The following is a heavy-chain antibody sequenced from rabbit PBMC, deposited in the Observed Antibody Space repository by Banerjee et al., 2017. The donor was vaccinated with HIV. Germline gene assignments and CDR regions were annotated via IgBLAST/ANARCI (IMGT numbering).Heavy chain of an antibody. CDR3: VREGYIGYEYAYFNL. D-gene: IGHD6-1*01. Sequence: QQQLEESGGGLVKPGGTLTLTCKASGIDFSSYYRMCWVRQAPGRGLELIACIATGSSGSTDYASWVNGRFTISRNTNQNTVTLQMTSLTAADTATYFCVREGYIGYEYAYFNLWGPGTLVTVS. J-gene: IGHJ4*01. CDR1: GIDFSSYYR. CDR2: IATGSSGST. V-gene: IGHV1S43*01.